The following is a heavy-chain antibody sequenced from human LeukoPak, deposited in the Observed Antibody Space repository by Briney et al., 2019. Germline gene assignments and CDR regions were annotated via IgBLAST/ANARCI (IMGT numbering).Heavy chain of an antibody. J-gene: IGHJ5*02. CDR2: INSNGVRT. CDR1: GFTFDDFG. CDR3: VRGTMIVGP. D-gene: IGHD3-22*01. V-gene: IGHV3-20*04. Sequence: PGGSLRLSCAASGFTFDDFGMTWVRQAPGKGLEWVSSINSNGVRTTYGDSVKGRLTISRDDANDSLYLLMHSLRAEDTAFYYCVRGTMIVGPWGQGTLVTVSS.